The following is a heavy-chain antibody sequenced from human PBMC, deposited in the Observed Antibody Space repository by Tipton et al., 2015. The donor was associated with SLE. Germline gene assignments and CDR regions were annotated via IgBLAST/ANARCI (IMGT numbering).Heavy chain of an antibody. CDR3: ARQAVTMVRGALDI. Sequence: TLSLTCTVSGGSISSYYWSWIRQPPGKGLEWIGYIYYSGSTNYNPSLKSRVTISVDTSKNQFSLKLSSVTAADTAVYYCARQAVTMVRGALDIWGQGTMVTVSS. J-gene: IGHJ3*02. V-gene: IGHV4-59*08. CDR2: IYYSGST. D-gene: IGHD3-10*01. CDR1: GGSISSYY.